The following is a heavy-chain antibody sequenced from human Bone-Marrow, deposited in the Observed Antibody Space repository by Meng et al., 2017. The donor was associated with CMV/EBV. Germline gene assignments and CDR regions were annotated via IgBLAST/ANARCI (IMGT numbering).Heavy chain of an antibody. V-gene: IGHV3-7*01. D-gene: IGHD2-2*02. CDR3: ARTKVPAAIAHDAFDI. Sequence: GESLKISCAASGFTFSSYWMSWVRQAPGKGLEWVANIKQDGSEKYYVDSVKGRFTISRDNAKNSLYLQMNSLRAEDTAVYYCARTKVPAAIAHDAFDIWGQGTMVTVSS. CDR1: GFTFSSYW. CDR2: IKQDGSEK. J-gene: IGHJ3*02.